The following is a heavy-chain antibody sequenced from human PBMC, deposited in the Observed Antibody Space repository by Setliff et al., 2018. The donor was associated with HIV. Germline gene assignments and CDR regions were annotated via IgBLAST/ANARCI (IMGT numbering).Heavy chain of an antibody. CDR3: ARFSYGSVWPETDY. J-gene: IGHJ4*02. V-gene: IGHV1-8*01. CDR1: GYTFTNYA. D-gene: IGHD6-25*01. CDR2: IYPSAGST. Sequence: GASVKVSCKGSGYTFTNYAINWVRQSPGQGLECMGIIYPSAGSTNYAQKFQGRVTMTRNTSIITAYMELSSLRSEDTAMYYCARFSYGSVWPETDYWGQGTLVTVSS.